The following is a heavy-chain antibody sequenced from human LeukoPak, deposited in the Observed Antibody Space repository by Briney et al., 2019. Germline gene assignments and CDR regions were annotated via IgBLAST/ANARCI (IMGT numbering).Heavy chain of an antibody. D-gene: IGHD1-26*01. CDR3: AKDGSGSYSSFDY. CDR2: ISGSGGST. Sequence: PGGSLRLSCAASGFTFSSYAMSWVHQAPGKGLEWVSTISGSGGSTYYADSVKGRFTISRDNSKNTLYLQMNSLRAEDTAVYYCAKDGSGSYSSFDYWGQGTLVTVSS. CDR1: GFTFSSYA. V-gene: IGHV3-23*01. J-gene: IGHJ4*02.